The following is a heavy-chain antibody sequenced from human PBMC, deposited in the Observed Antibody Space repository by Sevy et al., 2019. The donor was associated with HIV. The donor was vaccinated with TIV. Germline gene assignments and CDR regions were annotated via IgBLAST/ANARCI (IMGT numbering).Heavy chain of an antibody. CDR3: AREGPQYSSGWYDY. CDR1: GGSISSYY. J-gene: IGHJ4*02. V-gene: IGHV4-4*07. D-gene: IGHD6-19*01. Sequence: SETLSLTCTVSGGSISSYYWSWIRQPAGKGLEWIGRIYTSGSTNYNPSLKSRVTTSVDTSKNQFSLKLSSVTAADTAVYYCAREGPQYSSGWYDYWGQGTLVTVSS. CDR2: IYTSGST.